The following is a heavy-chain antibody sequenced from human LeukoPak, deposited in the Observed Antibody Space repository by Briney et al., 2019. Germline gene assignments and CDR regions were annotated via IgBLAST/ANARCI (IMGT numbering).Heavy chain of an antibody. V-gene: IGHV1-18*04. CDR2: ICVYNGKT. CDR1: GYTFDSYG. Sequence: ASVKVSCKVSGYTFDSYGITWVRQAPGQGLEWLGWICVYNGKTNHSEKFQGRVTMSRDTSTTTAFLEVKSLRSDDTAVYYCARDRSYFDYWGQGTLVTVSS. J-gene: IGHJ4*02. CDR3: ARDRSYFDY.